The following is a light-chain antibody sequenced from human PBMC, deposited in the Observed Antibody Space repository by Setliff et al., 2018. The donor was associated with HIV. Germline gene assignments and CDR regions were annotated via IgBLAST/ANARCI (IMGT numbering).Light chain of an antibody. V-gene: IGLV1-51*01. J-gene: IGLJ1*01. CDR3: GTWDSSLSAYV. CDR2: DNN. Sequence: QSALPQPPSVSAAPGQKVTISCSGSSFNIGNNYVSWYQQLPGTAPKLLIYDNNKRPSGIPDRFSGSKSGTSATLGITGLQTGDEADYYCGTWDSSLSAYVFGTGTKVTVL. CDR1: SFNIGNNY.